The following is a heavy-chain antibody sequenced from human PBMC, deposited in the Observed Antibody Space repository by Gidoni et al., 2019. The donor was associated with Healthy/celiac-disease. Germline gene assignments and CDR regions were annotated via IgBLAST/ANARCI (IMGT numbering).Heavy chain of an antibody. CDR3: ARGGGPPWRGYDFWSGYYTRGAFDI. V-gene: IGHV4-34*01. J-gene: IGHJ3*02. Sequence: QVQLQQWGAGLLKPSETLSLTCAVYGGSFSGYYWSWIRQPPGKGLEWIGEINHRGSTNYNPSLKSRVTISVDTSKNQFSLKLSSVTAADTAVYYCARGGGPPWRGYDFWSGYYTRGAFDIWGQGTMVTVSS. D-gene: IGHD3-3*01. CDR1: GGSFSGYY. CDR2: INHRGST.